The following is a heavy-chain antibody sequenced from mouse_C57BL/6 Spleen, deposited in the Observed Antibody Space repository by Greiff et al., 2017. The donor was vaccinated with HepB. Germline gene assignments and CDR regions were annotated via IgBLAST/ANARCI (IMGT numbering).Heavy chain of an antibody. CDR1: GFNIKDYY. Sequence: EVQLQQSGAELVRPGASVKLSCTASGFNIKDYYMHWVKQRPEQGLEWIGRIDPEDGDTEYAPKFQGKATMTADTSSNTAYLQLSSLTSEDTAVYYCTTDAMSGTRGFAYWGQRTLVTVSA. D-gene: IGHD3-3*01. J-gene: IGHJ3*01. V-gene: IGHV14-1*01. CDR2: IDPEDGDT. CDR3: TTDAMSGTRGFAY.